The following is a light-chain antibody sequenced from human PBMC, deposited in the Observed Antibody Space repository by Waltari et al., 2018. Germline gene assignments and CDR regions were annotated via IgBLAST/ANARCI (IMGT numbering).Light chain of an antibody. CDR1: SGSVSTTYS. CDR2: DTS. CDR3: VLSMGSGVWV. J-gene: IGLJ3*02. Sequence: QTVVTQEPSLSVSPGGTVTLTCGLASGSVSTTYSPSWYQQAPGQAPRPLIFDTSTRSSGVPARFSGSILDNKAALTITGAQADDESDYYCVLSMGSGVWVFGGGTKLTVL. V-gene: IGLV8-61*01.